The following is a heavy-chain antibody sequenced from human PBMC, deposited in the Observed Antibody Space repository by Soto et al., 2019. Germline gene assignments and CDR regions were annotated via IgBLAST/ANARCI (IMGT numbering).Heavy chain of an antibody. CDR2: IWYDGSNK. V-gene: IGHV3-33*01. Sequence: QVQLVESGGGVVQPGRSLRLSCAASGFTFSSYGMHWVRQAPGKGLEWVAVIWYDGSNKYYADSVKGRFTISRDNSKNTLYLQMNSLRAEDTAVYYCARGTGSGGKYYFDYWGQGTLVTVSS. CDR1: GFTFSSYG. D-gene: IGHD1-26*01. CDR3: ARGTGSGGKYYFDY. J-gene: IGHJ4*02.